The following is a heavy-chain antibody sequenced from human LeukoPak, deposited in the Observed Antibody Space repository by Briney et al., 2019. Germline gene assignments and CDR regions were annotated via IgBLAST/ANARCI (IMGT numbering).Heavy chain of an antibody. Sequence: GGSLRLSCAASGFTFSSYSMNWVRQAPGKGLEWVSSISSSSSYIYYADSVKGRFTISRDNAKNSLYLQMNSLRAEDTAVYYCARDHVLLWFGDFDAFDIWGQGTMVTVPS. CDR1: GFTFSSYS. J-gene: IGHJ3*02. CDR2: ISSSSSYI. V-gene: IGHV3-21*01. CDR3: ARDHVLLWFGDFDAFDI. D-gene: IGHD3-10*01.